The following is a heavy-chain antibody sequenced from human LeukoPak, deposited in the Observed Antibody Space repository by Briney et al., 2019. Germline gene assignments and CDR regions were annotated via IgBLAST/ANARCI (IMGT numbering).Heavy chain of an antibody. J-gene: IGHJ6*04. D-gene: IGHD3-10*02. Sequence: GGSLRLSCTTSGFTFGNCAMNWVRQAPGKGLEWVSYISSSGSTIYYADSVKGRFTISRDNAKNSLYLQMNSLRAEDTAVYYCAELGITMIGGVWGKGTTVTISS. CDR2: ISSSGSTI. CDR3: AELGITMIGGV. V-gene: IGHV3-48*03. CDR1: GFTFGNCA.